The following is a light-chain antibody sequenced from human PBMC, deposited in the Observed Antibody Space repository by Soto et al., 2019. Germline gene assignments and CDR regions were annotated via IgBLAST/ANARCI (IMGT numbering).Light chain of an antibody. CDR3: QQRNSWPLT. CDR2: DAS. J-gene: IGKJ5*01. V-gene: IGKV3-11*01. Sequence: EVVLTQSPATLSLSPGERATLSCRASQSVGTYLVWYQQRYGQPPSLLIYDASNRATDVPVRFSGSGSGTDFTLTISSLEPADVAVYYCQQRNSWPLTFGQGTRLEIK. CDR1: QSVGTY.